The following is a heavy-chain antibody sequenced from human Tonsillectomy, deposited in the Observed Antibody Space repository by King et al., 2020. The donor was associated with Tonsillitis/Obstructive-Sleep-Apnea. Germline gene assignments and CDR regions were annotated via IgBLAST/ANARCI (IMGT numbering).Heavy chain of an antibody. D-gene: IGHD2-2*01. V-gene: IGHV2-70*01. Sequence: TLKESGPALVKPTQTLTLTCTFSGVSLSTSGMCVSCIRQPPGKALEWLALIYWDDDKYYRTSLKTRLTISKDTSKNQVVLTMSNMDPVDTATYYCARLHCSSTSCYHFDYWGQGTLVTVSS. CDR3: ARLHCSSTSCYHFDY. CDR1: GVSLSTSGMC. CDR2: IYWDDDK. J-gene: IGHJ4*02.